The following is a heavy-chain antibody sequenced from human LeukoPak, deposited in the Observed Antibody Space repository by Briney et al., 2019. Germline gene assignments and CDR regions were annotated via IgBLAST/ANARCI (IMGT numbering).Heavy chain of an antibody. D-gene: IGHD3-22*01. Sequence: SVKVSCKASGGTFSSYVISWVRQAPGQGLEWMGGIIPIFGTANYAQKFQGRVTITADESTSTAYMELSSLRSEDTAVYYCARAAEGYYYGSSGYLLNFDYWGQGTLVTVSS. V-gene: IGHV1-69*13. CDR1: GGTFSSYV. J-gene: IGHJ4*02. CDR2: IIPIFGTA. CDR3: ARAAEGYYYGSSGYLLNFDY.